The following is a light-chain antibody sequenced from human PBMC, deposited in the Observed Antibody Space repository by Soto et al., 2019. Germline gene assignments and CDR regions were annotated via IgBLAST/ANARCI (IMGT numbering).Light chain of an antibody. CDR3: CSYAGTRNV. Sequence: QSVLTQPPSASGSPGQSVTISCTGTSSDVGGYNYVSWYQQHPGKAPKLMIYEVSKRPSGVPDRFSGSKSGNTASLTVSGLQAEDEADYYCCSYAGTRNVFGTGTKLTVL. V-gene: IGLV2-8*01. CDR1: SSDVGGYNY. CDR2: EVS. J-gene: IGLJ1*01.